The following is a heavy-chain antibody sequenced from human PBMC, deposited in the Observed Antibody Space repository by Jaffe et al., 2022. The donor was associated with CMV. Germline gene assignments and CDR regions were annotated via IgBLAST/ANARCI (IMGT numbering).Heavy chain of an antibody. D-gene: IGHD6-25*01. CDR2: IYYSGST. V-gene: IGHV4-39*01. J-gene: IGHJ5*02. CDR1: GGSISSSSYY. CDR3: AGADVIAADLNWFDP. Sequence: QLQLQESGPGLVKPSETLSLTCTVSGGSISSSSYYWGWIRQPPGKGLEWIGSIYYSGSTYYNPSLKSRVTISVDTSKNQFSLKLSSVTAADTAVYYCAGADVIAADLNWFDPWGQGTLVTVSS.